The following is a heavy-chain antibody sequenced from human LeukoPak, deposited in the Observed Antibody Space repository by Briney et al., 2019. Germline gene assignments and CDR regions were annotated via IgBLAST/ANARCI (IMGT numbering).Heavy chain of an antibody. CDR3: VKAALQYYYDTSGSLDY. CDR1: GFTFGNYA. Sequence: PGGSLRLSSSASGFTFGNYAMHWVRQAPGKGLEYVSTISNNVGSTYYADSVKGRFTISRDNSKNTLYLQMRSLRIEDTAVYYCVKAALQYYYDTSGSLDYWGQGTLVTVSS. CDR2: ISNNVGST. D-gene: IGHD3-22*01. J-gene: IGHJ4*02. V-gene: IGHV3-64D*09.